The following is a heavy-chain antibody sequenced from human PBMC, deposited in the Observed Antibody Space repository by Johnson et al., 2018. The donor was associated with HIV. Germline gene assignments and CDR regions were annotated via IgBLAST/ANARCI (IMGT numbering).Heavy chain of an antibody. V-gene: IGHV3-74*01. Sequence: VQLVESGGGLFQPGGSLRLSCAASGFTFSGYWVYWVRQAPGKGLVWVSRINPDGSSTDYADSVKGRFTISRDNAKNTLYLQMNSLRAEDTAVYYCARDGAADNAFDIWGQGTMVTVSS. CDR3: ARDGAADNAFDI. D-gene: IGHD3-16*01. J-gene: IGHJ3*02. CDR2: INPDGSST. CDR1: GFTFSGYW.